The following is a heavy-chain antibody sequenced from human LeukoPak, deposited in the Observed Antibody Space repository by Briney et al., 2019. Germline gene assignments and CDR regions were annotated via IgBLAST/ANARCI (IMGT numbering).Heavy chain of an antibody. J-gene: IGHJ5*02. CDR2: FDPEDGET. CDR1: RYTLTELS. Sequence: ASVKVSCRVSRYTLTELSMHWVRQAPGKGLEWMGGFDPEDGETIYAQKFQGRVTMTEDTSTDTAYMELSSLRSEDTAVYYCATLVGSPSSRNWFDPWGQGTLVTVSS. CDR3: ATLVGSPSSRNWFDP. V-gene: IGHV1-24*01. D-gene: IGHD3-10*01.